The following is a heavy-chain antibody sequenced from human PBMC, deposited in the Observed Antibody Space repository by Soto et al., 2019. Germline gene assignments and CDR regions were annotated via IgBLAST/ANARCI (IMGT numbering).Heavy chain of an antibody. CDR2: IHSSGDTR. J-gene: IGHJ6*02. Sequence: GGSLRLSCAAPGFSFNTYSMNWVRQAPGKGLEWVSYIHSSGDTRYYADSVKGRFTVSRDNAKNSLYLQMNSLRDEDTAVYYCARARRDYYYFGMDVWGPGTTVTVSS. CDR3: ARARRDYYYFGMDV. CDR1: GFSFNTYS. V-gene: IGHV3-48*02.